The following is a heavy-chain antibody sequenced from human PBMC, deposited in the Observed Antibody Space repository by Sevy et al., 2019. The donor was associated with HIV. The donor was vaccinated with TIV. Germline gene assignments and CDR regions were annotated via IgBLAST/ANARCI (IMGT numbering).Heavy chain of an antibody. J-gene: IGHJ6*02. Sequence: GGSLRLSCAASGFTFSNVWMSWVRQAPGKGLEWVGHIRSKTEGGTTDYAAPVKGRFTISRDDSKNTLYLQMNSLKTEDTAVYYCTTGYVRGYYGMDVWGQGITVTVSS. CDR1: GFTFSNVW. CDR3: TTGYVRGYYGMDV. V-gene: IGHV3-15*01. D-gene: IGHD3-16*01. CDR2: IRSKTEGGTT.